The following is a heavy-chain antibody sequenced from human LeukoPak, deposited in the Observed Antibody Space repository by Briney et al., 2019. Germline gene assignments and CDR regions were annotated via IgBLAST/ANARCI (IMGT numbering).Heavy chain of an antibody. Sequence: ASVKVSCKVSGYTLTEFSMHWVRQAPGKGLEWMGGFDPEDGETIYAQKFQGRVTMTEDTSTDTAYMELSSLRSEDTAVYYCATGGIVGAPKLVYYFDYWGQGTLVTVS. CDR1: GYTLTEFS. J-gene: IGHJ4*02. V-gene: IGHV1-24*01. CDR2: FDPEDGET. D-gene: IGHD1-26*01. CDR3: ATGGIVGAPKLVYYFDY.